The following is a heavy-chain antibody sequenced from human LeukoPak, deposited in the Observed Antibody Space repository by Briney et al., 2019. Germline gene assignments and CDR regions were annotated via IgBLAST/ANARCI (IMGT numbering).Heavy chain of an antibody. Sequence: GESLKISCKGSGYSFTSYWIGWVRQMPGKGLEWMGIIYPSDSNTKYSPSFQGQVTISADKSISTAYLQWSSLNASDTAMFYCARMSGKFDYWGQGTLVTVSS. J-gene: IGHJ4*02. CDR3: ARMSGKFDY. CDR1: GYSFTSYW. V-gene: IGHV5-51*01. D-gene: IGHD1-26*01. CDR2: IYPSDSNT.